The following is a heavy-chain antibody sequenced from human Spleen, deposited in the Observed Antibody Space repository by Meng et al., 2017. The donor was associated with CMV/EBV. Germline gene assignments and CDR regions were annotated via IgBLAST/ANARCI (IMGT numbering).Heavy chain of an antibody. V-gene: IGHV1-69*05. Sequence: SVKVSCKPSGGTFNSYALSWVRQAPGQGLEWLGGIIPIFGKTNYAQKFQGRVTITTDDSTTTAHMELSSLRSEDTAVYYCAREIEWGAFDIWGQGTMVTVSS. CDR3: AREIEWGAFDI. D-gene: IGHD1-26*01. J-gene: IGHJ3*02. CDR2: IIPIFGKT. CDR1: GGTFNSYA.